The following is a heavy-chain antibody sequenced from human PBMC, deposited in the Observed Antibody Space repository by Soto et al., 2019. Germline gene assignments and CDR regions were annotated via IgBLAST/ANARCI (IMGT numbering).Heavy chain of an antibody. CDR3: ARPRDYDSSGYYYLHDAFDI. Sequence: EVQLVESGGGLVKPGGSLRLSCAASGFTFSSYSMNWVRQAPGKGLEWVSSISSSSSYIYYADSVKGRFTISRDNAKNSLYLQMNSLRAEETAVYYCARPRDYDSSGYYYLHDAFDIWGQGTMVTVSS. CDR1: GFTFSSYS. D-gene: IGHD3-22*01. V-gene: IGHV3-21*01. CDR2: ISSSSSYI. J-gene: IGHJ3*02.